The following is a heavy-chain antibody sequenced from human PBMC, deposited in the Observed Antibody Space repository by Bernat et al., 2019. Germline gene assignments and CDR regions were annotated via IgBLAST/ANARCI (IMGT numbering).Heavy chain of an antibody. Sequence: QVQLVESGGGVVQPGRSLRLSCAASGFTFSSYAMHWVRQAPGKGLEWVAVISYDGSNKYSADSVKGRFTISRDNSKTTLYLQMNSLRAEDTAVYYCARDPTPPYIVVATHLTNWFDPWGQGTLVTVSS. CDR3: ARDPTPPYIVVATHLTNWFDP. V-gene: IGHV3-30-3*01. CDR1: GFTFSSYA. J-gene: IGHJ5*02. D-gene: IGHD6-19*01. CDR2: ISYDGSNK.